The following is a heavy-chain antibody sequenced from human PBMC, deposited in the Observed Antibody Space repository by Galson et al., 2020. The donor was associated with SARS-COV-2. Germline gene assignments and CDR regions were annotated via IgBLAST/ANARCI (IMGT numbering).Heavy chain of an antibody. CDR1: GYTFTSYA. J-gene: IGHJ1*01. D-gene: IGHD6-19*01. V-gene: IGHV1-3*01. CDR2: INAGNGNT. Sequence: ASVKVSCKASGYTFTSYAMHWVRQAPGQRLEWMGWINAGNGNTKYSQKFQGRVTITRDTSASTAYMELSSLRSEDTAVYYCASALVAGTRRRGPPAEYFQHWGQGTLVTVSS. CDR3: ASALVAGTRRRGPPAEYFQH.